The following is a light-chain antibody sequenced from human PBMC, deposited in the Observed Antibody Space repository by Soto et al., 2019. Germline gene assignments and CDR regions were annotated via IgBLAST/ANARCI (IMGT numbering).Light chain of an antibody. CDR2: GTS. J-gene: IGKJ2*01. V-gene: IGKV3-15*01. Sequence: EIVMTQSPATLSVSPGERVTLSCRASQSVSSNLAWYQQKPGQAPRLLIYGTSTRATGIPARFSAGGSGTEFTLTVSSLQSEDFAVYYCQQYDDWPPGTFGQGTKLEIK. CDR1: QSVSSN. CDR3: QQYDDWPPGT.